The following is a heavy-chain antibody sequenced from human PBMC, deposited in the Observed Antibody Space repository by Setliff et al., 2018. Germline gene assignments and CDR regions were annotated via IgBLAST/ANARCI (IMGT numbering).Heavy chain of an antibody. V-gene: IGHV3-72*01. D-gene: IGHD3-22*01. Sequence: GGSLRLSCATSGFSFSDHSMDWVRQAPGKGLEWVGRTRNKVSSYITEYAASVKGRFTISRDDSKSSMFLQMNSLKTEDTAVYYCARGSAYSSGSFDCWSQGTLVTVSS. CDR3: ARGSAYSSGSFDC. CDR1: GFSFSDHS. J-gene: IGHJ4*02. CDR2: TRNKVSSYIT.